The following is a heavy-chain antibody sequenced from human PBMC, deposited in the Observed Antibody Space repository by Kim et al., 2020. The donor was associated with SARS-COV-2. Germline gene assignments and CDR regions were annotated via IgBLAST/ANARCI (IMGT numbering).Heavy chain of an antibody. V-gene: IGHV3-15*01. Sequence: GGSLRLSCAASGFTFSNAWMSWVRQAPGKGLEWVGRIKSKTDGGTTDYAAPMKGRFTISRDDSKNTLYLQMNSLKTEDTAVYYCTTLLRYFDWLAVKYYYYGMDVWGQGTTVTVSS. J-gene: IGHJ6*02. CDR1: GFTFSNAW. D-gene: IGHD3-9*01. CDR3: TTLLRYFDWLAVKYYYYGMDV. CDR2: IKSKTDGGTT.